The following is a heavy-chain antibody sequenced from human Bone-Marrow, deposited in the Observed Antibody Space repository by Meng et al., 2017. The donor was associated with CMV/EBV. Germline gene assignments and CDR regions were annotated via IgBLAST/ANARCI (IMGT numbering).Heavy chain of an antibody. Sequence: ASVKVSCKASGYTFTSYGISWVRQAPGQGLEWMGWISAYNGNTNYAQKLQGRVTMTTDTSTSTAYMELRSLRSDDTAVYYCARGNDYGEPYYYYGMAVWGQGDTVNGAS. D-gene: IGHD4-17*01. CDR1: GYTFTSYG. V-gene: IGHV1-18*01. CDR3: ARGNDYGEPYYYYGMAV. J-gene: IGHJ6*01. CDR2: ISAYNGNT.